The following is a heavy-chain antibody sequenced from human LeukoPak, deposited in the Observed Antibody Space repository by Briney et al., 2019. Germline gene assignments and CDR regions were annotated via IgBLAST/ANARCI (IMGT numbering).Heavy chain of an antibody. CDR1: GGSISNYY. J-gene: IGHJ5*02. CDR2: IFTSGSP. CDR3: ARDLQEGSGRLNWFDP. V-gene: IGHV4-4*07. D-gene: IGHD3-10*01. Sequence: PSETLSLTCTVSGGSISNYYWSWIRQPAGKGLEWIGHIFTSGSPNYNPSLKSRVTMSLDTSRNQFSLKLSSVTAADTAVYYCARDLQEGSGRLNWFDPWGQGALVTVSS.